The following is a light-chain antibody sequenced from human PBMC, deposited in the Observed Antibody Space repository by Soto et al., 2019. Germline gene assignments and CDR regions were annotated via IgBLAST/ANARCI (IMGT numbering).Light chain of an antibody. CDR2: GVS. V-gene: IGKV3-15*01. CDR3: QKYNDWPPSWT. CDR1: HSISST. J-gene: IGKJ1*01. Sequence: EIVMTQAPTTPSVSPGEKITPSRRARHSISSTLAWHQQRPGQAPRLLIYGVSTRATGIPARFSGSGSGTEFTLTISSLQSEDFAVYYCQKYNDWPPSWTFGQGTKVDIK.